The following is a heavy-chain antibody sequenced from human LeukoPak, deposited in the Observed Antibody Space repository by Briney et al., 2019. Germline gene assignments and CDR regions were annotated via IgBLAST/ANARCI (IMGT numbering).Heavy chain of an antibody. Sequence: GESLGLSCAASGFTFSSYGMNWVRQAPGKGLEWVAVISYDGSNKYYADSVKGRFTISRDNSKNTLYLQMNSLRAEDTAVYYCAKEGGPEGYCSGGSCWNPSRFDYWGQGTLVTVSS. D-gene: IGHD2-15*01. V-gene: IGHV3-30*18. CDR3: AKEGGPEGYCSGGSCWNPSRFDY. J-gene: IGHJ4*02. CDR1: GFTFSSYG. CDR2: ISYDGSNK.